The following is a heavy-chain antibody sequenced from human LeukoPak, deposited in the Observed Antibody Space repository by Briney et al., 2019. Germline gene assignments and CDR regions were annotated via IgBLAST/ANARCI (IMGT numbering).Heavy chain of an antibody. Sequence: ASVKVSCKASGYTFTSYAISWVRQAPGRELEWMGWISGYNGNTKYAQKVQGRVTMTTDTSTSTAYMELRSLRSDDTAVYYCARGYSYGSDYYYGMDVWGQGTTVTVSS. V-gene: IGHV1-18*01. J-gene: IGHJ6*02. CDR2: ISGYNGNT. CDR3: ARGYSYGSDYYYGMDV. CDR1: GYTFTSYA. D-gene: IGHD5-18*01.